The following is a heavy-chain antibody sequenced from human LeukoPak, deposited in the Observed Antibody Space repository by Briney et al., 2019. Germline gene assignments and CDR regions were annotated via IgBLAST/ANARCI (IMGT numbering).Heavy chain of an antibody. J-gene: IGHJ6*03. Sequence: ASVKVSCKASGYTFTGYYMHWVRQAPGQGLEWMGWINPNSGGTNYAQKFQGRVTMTRDTSISTAYMELSRLRSDDTAVYYCARAGSRILTGYYYYYYMDVWGKGTTVTISS. D-gene: IGHD3-9*01. V-gene: IGHV1-2*02. CDR2: INPNSGGT. CDR3: ARAGSRILTGYYYYYYMDV. CDR1: GYTFTGYY.